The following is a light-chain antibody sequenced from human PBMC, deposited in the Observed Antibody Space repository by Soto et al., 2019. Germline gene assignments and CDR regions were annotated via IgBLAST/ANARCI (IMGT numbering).Light chain of an antibody. V-gene: IGLV1-40*01. CDR1: SSNIGAGYD. CDR3: QSYDSSLSGYV. J-gene: IGLJ1*01. Sequence: SVLTQPPSMSGAPGQMVTISCTGSSSNIGAGYDVHWYQQLPGTAPKLLIYGNSHRPSGVPDRFSGSKSGTSASLAITGLQAEDEADYYCQSYDSSLSGYVFGTGTKVTVL. CDR2: GNS.